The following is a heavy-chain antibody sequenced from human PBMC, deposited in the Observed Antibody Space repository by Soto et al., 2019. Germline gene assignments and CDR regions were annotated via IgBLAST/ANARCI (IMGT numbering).Heavy chain of an antibody. D-gene: IGHD5-18*01. J-gene: IGHJ6*02. V-gene: IGHV1-2*04. Sequence: QVQLVQSGAEVKKPGASVKVSCKASGYTFTGYYMHWVRQAPGQGLEWMGWINPNSGGTNYAQKFQGWVTMTRDTSISTAYMELSRMRSDDKAVYYCARDQDTAMAYGMDVWGQGTTVTVSS. CDR2: INPNSGGT. CDR3: ARDQDTAMAYGMDV. CDR1: GYTFTGYY.